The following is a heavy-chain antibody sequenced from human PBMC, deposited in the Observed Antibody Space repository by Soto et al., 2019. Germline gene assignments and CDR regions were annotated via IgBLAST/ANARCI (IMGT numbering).Heavy chain of an antibody. CDR1: GYTFTSYA. V-gene: IGHV1-3*01. CDR3: ARDKLVRWWSGIAAAGTWGGMDV. D-gene: IGHD6-13*01. CDR2: INAGNGNT. J-gene: IGHJ6*02. Sequence: GASVKVSCKASGYTFTSYAMHWVRQAPGQRLEWMGWINAGNGNTKYSQEFQGRVTITRDTSASTAYMELSSLRSEDTAVYYCARDKLVRWWSGIAAAGTWGGMDVWGQGTTVTVSS.